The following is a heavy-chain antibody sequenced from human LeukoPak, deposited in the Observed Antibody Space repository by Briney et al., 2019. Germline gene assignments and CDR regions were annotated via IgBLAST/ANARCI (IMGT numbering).Heavy chain of an antibody. V-gene: IGHV3-30*03. CDR2: ISYDGSNK. CDR1: GFTFSSYG. J-gene: IGHJ4*02. Sequence: GGSLRLSCAASGFTFSSYGMHWVRQAPGKGLEWVAVISYDGSNKYYADSVKGRFTISRDNSKNTLYLQMNSLRAEDTAVYYCARGYGGSSWYIVDYFDYWGQGTLVTVSS. D-gene: IGHD6-13*01. CDR3: ARGYGGSSWYIVDYFDY.